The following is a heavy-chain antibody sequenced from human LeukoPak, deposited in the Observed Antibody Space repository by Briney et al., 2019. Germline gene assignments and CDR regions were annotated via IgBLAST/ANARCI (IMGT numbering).Heavy chain of an antibody. Sequence: SETLSLTCAVYGGSFSGYYWSWIRQPPGKGLEWIGEINHSGSTNYNPSLKSRVTISVDTPKNQFSLKLSSVTAADTAVYYCARDSRGFNPWGQGTLVTVSS. CDR2: INHSGST. CDR1: GGSFSGYY. V-gene: IGHV4-34*01. D-gene: IGHD6-13*01. CDR3: ARDSRGFNP. J-gene: IGHJ5*02.